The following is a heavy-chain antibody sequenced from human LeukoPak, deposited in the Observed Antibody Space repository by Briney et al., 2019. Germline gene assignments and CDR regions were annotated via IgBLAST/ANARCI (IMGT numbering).Heavy chain of an antibody. D-gene: IGHD3-3*01. V-gene: IGHV4-34*01. J-gene: IGHJ5*02. CDR1: GGSFSGYY. CDR2: INHSGST. CDR3: ARGGRTYYDFWSGYPQGWWFDP. Sequence: KPSETLSLTCAVYGGSFSGYYWSWIRQPLGKGLEWIGEINHSGSTNYNPSLKSRVTISVDTSKNQFSLKLSSVTAADTAVYYCARGGRTYYDFWSGYPQGWWFDPWGQGTLVTVSS.